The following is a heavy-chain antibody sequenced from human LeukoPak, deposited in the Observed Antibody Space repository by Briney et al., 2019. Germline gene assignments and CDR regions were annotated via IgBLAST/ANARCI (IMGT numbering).Heavy chain of an antibody. CDR1: GFTFISNS. Sequence: GGSLRLSCAASGFTFISNSMTSVRQAPGKGLGRVSYISGSGNTIYYAASVKGRFTISRDNAKNSLFLQMNSLRAEDTAVYFCARGTPVPAATPYYFDYWGQGTLVTVSS. CDR2: ISGSGNTI. CDR3: ARGTPVPAATPYYFDY. J-gene: IGHJ4*02. D-gene: IGHD2-2*01. V-gene: IGHV3-48*04.